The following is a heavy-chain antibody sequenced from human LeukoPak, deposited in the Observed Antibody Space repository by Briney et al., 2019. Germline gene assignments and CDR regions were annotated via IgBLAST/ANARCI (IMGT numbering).Heavy chain of an antibody. CDR3: AREVADYDSSGYCSSGDWFDP. V-gene: IGHV4-31*03. CDR2: IYYSGST. CDR1: GGSISSGGYY. D-gene: IGHD3-22*01. Sequence: NPSETLSLTCTVSGGSISSGGYYWSWIRQHPGKGLEWIGYIYYSGSTYYNPSLKSRVTISVDTSKNQFSLKLSSVTAADTAVYYCAREVADYDSSGYCSSGDWFDPWGQGTLVTVSS. J-gene: IGHJ5*02.